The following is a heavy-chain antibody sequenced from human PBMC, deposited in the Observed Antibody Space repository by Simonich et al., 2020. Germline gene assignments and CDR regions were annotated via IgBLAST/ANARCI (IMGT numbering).Heavy chain of an antibody. J-gene: IGHJ4*02. D-gene: IGHD1-1*01. V-gene: IGHV1-2*02. CDR3: ASSKRGYNWNDFDY. Sequence: QVQLVQSGAEVKKPGASVKVSCKASGYTFTGYYMHWVRQAPGQGLGWMEWNNPNSGGTTYARKFQGRVTMTRDTSISTAYMELSRLRSDDTAVYYCASSKRGYNWNDFDYWGQGTLVTVSS. CDR2: NNPNSGGT. CDR1: GYTFTGYY.